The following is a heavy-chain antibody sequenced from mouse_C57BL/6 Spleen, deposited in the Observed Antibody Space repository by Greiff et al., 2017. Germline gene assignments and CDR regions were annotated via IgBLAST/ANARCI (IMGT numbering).Heavy chain of an antibody. CDR2: ISRGSSTI. CDR1: GFTFSDYG. D-gene: IGHD2-4*01. CDR3: AMGDCDGLFAY. V-gene: IGHV5-17*01. J-gene: IGHJ3*01. Sequence: EVMLVESGGGLVKPGGSLKLSCAASGFTFSDYGMHWVRQAPEKGLEWVAYISRGSSTIYYADTVKGRFTISRDNAKNTLFLQMTSLRSEDTAMYYCAMGDCDGLFAYWGQGTLVTVSA.